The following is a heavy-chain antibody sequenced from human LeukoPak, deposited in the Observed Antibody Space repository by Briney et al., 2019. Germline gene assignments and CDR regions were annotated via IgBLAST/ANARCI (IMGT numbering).Heavy chain of an antibody. CDR2: ISGSGGST. CDR3: AKDFEVVSGVYYYDSSGYYFDY. J-gene: IGHJ4*02. V-gene: IGHV3-23*01. Sequence: GGSLRLSCAASGFTFSSYAMSWVRQAPGKGLEWVSAISGSGGSTYYADSVKGRFAISRDNSKNTLYLQMNSLRAEDTAVYYCAKDFEVVSGVYYYDSSGYYFDYWGQGTLVTVSS. D-gene: IGHD3-22*01. CDR1: GFTFSSYA.